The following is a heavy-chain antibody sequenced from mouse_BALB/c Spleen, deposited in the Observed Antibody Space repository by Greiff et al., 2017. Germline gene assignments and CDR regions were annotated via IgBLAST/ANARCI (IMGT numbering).Heavy chain of an antibody. D-gene: IGHD2-14*01. Sequence: EVHLVESGGGLVKPGGSLKLSCAASGFTFSDYYMYWVRQTPEKRLEWVATISDGGSYTYYPDSVKGRFTISRDNAKNNLYLQMSSLKSEDTAMYYCARDGTTEAMDYWGQGTSVTVSS. J-gene: IGHJ4*01. CDR3: ARDGTTEAMDY. CDR2: ISDGGSYT. CDR1: GFTFSDYY. V-gene: IGHV5-4*02.